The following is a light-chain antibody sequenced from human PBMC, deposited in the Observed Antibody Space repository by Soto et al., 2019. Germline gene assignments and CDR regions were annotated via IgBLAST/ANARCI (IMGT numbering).Light chain of an antibody. CDR2: AAS. CDR3: QQLRSYPST. J-gene: IGKJ4*01. V-gene: IGKV1-9*01. CDR1: PDTAIY. Sequence: IQLTQSPSSLSASVGDRVTITCRARPDTAIYLAWYQQKPGEAPKLLIYAASTVHGGVPSRFSGSGSGTDVALTITSLQAEDFATYYCQQLRSYPSTFGGGTKVEIK.